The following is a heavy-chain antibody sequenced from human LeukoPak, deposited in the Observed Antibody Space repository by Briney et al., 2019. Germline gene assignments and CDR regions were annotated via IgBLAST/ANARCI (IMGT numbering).Heavy chain of an antibody. V-gene: IGHV3-64D*06. CDR3: VKDLQWFFHARGGMDV. Sequence: GGSLRLSCLASGFTFSSYAMHWVRQAPGKGLEYVSAISSNGGSTYYADSVKGRFTISRDNSKNTLYLQMSSLRAEDTAVYYCVKDLQWFFHARGGMDVWGKGTTVTVSS. J-gene: IGHJ6*04. D-gene: IGHD3-10*01. CDR2: ISSNGGST. CDR1: GFTFSSYA.